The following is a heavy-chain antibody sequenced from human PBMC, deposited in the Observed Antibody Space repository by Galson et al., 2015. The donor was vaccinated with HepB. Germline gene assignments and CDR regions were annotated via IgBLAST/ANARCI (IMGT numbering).Heavy chain of an antibody. V-gene: IGHV6-1*01. J-gene: IGHJ6*02. CDR3: AYGSDV. CDR1: GDSVTSNSAV. D-gene: IGHD4-17*01. Sequence: CAISGDSVTSNSAVWNWIRQSPSRGLEGRGRTYFRAKWHTDYEISVKSRININADISQNQFSLQLSSVTSDDTAVYYCAYGSDVWGQGTTVIVSS. CDR2: TYFRAKWHT.